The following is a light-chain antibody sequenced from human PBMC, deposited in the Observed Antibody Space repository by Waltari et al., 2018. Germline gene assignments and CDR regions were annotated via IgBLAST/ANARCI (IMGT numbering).Light chain of an antibody. J-gene: IGLJ2*01. Sequence: SYVLTQPPSVSVAPGKTARLTCGGNNLGSKSVHGYQQKPGQAPSLVIYYDSDWPSGIPERFSGSNSGNTATLTISRVEAGDEADYYCQVWDSSSDHVVFGGGTKLTVL. CDR1: NLGSKS. CDR2: YDS. CDR3: QVWDSSSDHVV. V-gene: IGLV3-21*04.